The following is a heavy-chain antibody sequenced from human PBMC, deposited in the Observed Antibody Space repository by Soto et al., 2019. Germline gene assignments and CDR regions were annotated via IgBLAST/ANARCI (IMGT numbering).Heavy chain of an antibody. CDR1: GFTFRSYG. CDR2: IWYDGSNK. D-gene: IGHD3-22*01. V-gene: IGHV3-33*01. J-gene: IGHJ4*02. Sequence: QVQLVESGGGVVQPGRSLRLSCAASGFTFRSYGMHWVRQAPGKGLEWVAVIWYDGSNKYYADSVKGRFTISRDNSKNTLYLQMNSLRAEDTAVYYCARSGIEVVTPNYYFDYWGQGTLVTVSS. CDR3: ARSGIEVVTPNYYFDY.